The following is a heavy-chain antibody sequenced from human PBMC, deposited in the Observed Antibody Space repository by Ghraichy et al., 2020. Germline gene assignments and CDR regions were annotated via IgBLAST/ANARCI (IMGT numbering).Heavy chain of an antibody. J-gene: IGHJ3*02. D-gene: IGHD2-2*01. V-gene: IGHV1-24*01. CDR2: FDPEDGET. Sequence: ASVKVSGKVSGYTLTELSMHWVRQAPGKGLEWMGGFDPEDGETIYAQKFQGRVTMTEDTSTDTAYMELSSLRSEDTAVYYCATDRDIVVVPDLVPFDIWGQGTMVTVSS. CDR3: ATDRDIVVVPDLVPFDI. CDR1: GYTLTELS.